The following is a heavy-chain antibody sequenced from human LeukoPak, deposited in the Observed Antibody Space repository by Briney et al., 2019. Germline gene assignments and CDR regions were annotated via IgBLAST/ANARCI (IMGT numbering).Heavy chain of an antibody. Sequence: GGSLRLSCAASGFTFSNYCMHWVRQAPGKGLVWVSRINSDARSTSYADSVKGRFTISRENAKNSLYLKMNTLSAGDTAVYYCASGYTASDYWGQGTLVTVSS. CDR2: INSDARST. V-gene: IGHV3-74*01. J-gene: IGHJ4*02. D-gene: IGHD5-18*01. CDR1: GFTFSNYC. CDR3: ASGYTASDY.